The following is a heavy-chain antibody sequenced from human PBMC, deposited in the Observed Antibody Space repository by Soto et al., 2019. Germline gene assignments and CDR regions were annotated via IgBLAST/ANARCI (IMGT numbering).Heavy chain of an antibody. CDR2: IYPSGST. CDR1: GGSINNFY. V-gene: IGHV4-59*13. D-gene: IGHD3-16*01. CDR3: ARGGVMRLVDY. J-gene: IGHJ4*02. Sequence: SETLSLTCTVSGGSINNFYWSWIRLPPGKGLQWIGVIYPSGSTNYNPSLKSRVTISVDTSKNQCSVNLSSVTAEDTAVYYCARGGVMRLVDYWGQG.